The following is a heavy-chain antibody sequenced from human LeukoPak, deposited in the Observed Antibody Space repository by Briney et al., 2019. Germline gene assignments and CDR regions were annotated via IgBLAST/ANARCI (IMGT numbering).Heavy chain of an antibody. J-gene: IGHJ4*01. CDR2: INPDGRTI. CDR1: GFTFSNYW. Sequence: GGSLRLSCAASGFTFSNYWMHWVRQAPGKGPVWVSRINPDGRTITYADSVVGRITISRDNAKNTLYLQMNSLRDEDTAVYYCARVAAGRYDFDYWGRGTLVTVSS. V-gene: IGHV3-74*03. CDR3: ARVAAGRYDFDY. D-gene: IGHD1-26*01.